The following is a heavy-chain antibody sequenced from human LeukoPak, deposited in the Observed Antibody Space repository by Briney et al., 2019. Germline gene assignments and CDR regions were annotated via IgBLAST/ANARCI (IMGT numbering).Heavy chain of an antibody. J-gene: IGHJ3*02. CDR2: INPNSGGT. D-gene: IGHD3-10*01. CDR3: AIWGGPYGSGSYFVDI. CDR1: GYTFTGYY. Sequence: ALVKVSCKASGYTFTGYYMHWVRQAPGQGLEWMGWINPNSGGTNYAQKFQGRVTMTRDTSISTAYMELSRLRSDDTAVYYCAIWGGPYGSGSYFVDIWGQGTMVTVSS. V-gene: IGHV1-2*02.